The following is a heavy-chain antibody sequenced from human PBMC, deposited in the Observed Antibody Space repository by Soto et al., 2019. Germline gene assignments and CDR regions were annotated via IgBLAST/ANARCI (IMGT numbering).Heavy chain of an antibody. CDR2: IKQDGSEK. CDR3: ARIYCSSSSCYIDF. CDR1: GFIVGSYW. V-gene: IGHV3-7*03. J-gene: IGHJ4*02. D-gene: IGHD2-2*02. Sequence: PGGSLRLSCAASGFIVGSYWMSWVRQAPGKGLEWVANIKQDGSEKNYKDSVKGRLTISRDNAKNSLYLQMNSLRAEDTAIYYCARIYCSSSSCYIDFWGQGILVTVSS.